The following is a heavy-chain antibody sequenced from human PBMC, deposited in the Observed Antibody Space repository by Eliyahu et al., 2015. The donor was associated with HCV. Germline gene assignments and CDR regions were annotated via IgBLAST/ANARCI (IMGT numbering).Heavy chain of an antibody. CDR1: GFTXSXYW. J-gene: IGHJ5*02. CDR3: ARDSITMVRGVTNWFDP. D-gene: IGHD3-10*01. Sequence: EVQLVESGGGLVQPGGSLRLSCAASGFTXSXYWMGWVRQAPGKGLEWVANIKXDGSEKYYVDSVKGRFTISRDNAKNSLYLQMNSLRAEDTAVYYCARDSITMVRGVTNWFDPWGQGTLVTVSS. V-gene: IGHV3-7*01. CDR2: IKXDGSEK.